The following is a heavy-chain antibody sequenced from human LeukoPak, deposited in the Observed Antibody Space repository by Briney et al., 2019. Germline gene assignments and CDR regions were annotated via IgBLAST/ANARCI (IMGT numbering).Heavy chain of an antibody. CDR1: GGSISSNGYY. V-gene: IGHV4-39*01. CDR2: IYYSGST. D-gene: IGHD3-10*01. Sequence: PSETLSLTCTVSGGSISSNGYYWGWIRQPPGKGLEWIGSIYYSGSTYYNPSLKSRVTISVDTSKNQFSLRLSSVTAADTAVYYCARFGSGSPFDYWGQGALATVSS. J-gene: IGHJ4*02. CDR3: ARFGSGSPFDY.